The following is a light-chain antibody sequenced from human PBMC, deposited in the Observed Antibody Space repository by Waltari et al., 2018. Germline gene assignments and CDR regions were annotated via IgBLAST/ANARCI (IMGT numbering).Light chain of an antibody. CDR3: QQYNNWLWT. CDR1: ESVRSY. CDR2: GAS. Sequence: EIVLTQSPATLSLSPGEGATLSCRASESVRSYLAWYQQKPGQAPRLLIFGASTRATGIPTRFSGSGSGTEFTLTISSLQSEDFAIYYCQQYNNWLWTFGQGTEVEIK. J-gene: IGKJ1*01. V-gene: IGKV3-15*01.